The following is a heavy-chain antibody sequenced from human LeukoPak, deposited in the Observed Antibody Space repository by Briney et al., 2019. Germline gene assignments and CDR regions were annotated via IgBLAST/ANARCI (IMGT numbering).Heavy chain of an antibody. CDR2: INPSGGST. D-gene: IGHD3-10*01. Sequence: ASVQVSCKTSGYTFTPYYIHWLRQAPGQGLEWMGIINPSGGSTSYAQKFQGRVTMTRDTSISTAYMELSRLRSDDTAVYYCARGGLWFGELLPYNWFDPWGQGTLVTVSS. CDR1: GYTFTPYY. J-gene: IGHJ5*02. V-gene: IGHV1-46*01. CDR3: ARGGLWFGELLPYNWFDP.